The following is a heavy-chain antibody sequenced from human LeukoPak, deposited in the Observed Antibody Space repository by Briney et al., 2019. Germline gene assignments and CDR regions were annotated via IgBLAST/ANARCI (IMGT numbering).Heavy chain of an antibody. CDR3: ARDCWDYGSGSYCGIDY. Sequence: GGSLRLSCAASGFTFGSYSMNWVRQAPGKGLEWVSSMSSSSSSYIYYADSVKGRFTISRDNAKNSLYLQMNSLRAEDTAVYYCARDCWDYGSGSYCGIDYWGQGTLVTVSS. D-gene: IGHD3-10*01. CDR1: GFTFGSYS. V-gene: IGHV3-21*01. J-gene: IGHJ4*02. CDR2: MSSSSSSYI.